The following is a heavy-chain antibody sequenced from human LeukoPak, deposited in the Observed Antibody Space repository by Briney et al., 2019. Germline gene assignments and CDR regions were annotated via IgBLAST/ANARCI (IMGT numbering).Heavy chain of an antibody. J-gene: IGHJ4*02. CDR1: GFTFSSYA. CDR2: ISYDGSNK. V-gene: IGHV3-30*14. Sequence: GGSLRLSCAASGFTFSSYAMHWVRQAPGKGLEWVAVISYDGSNKYYADSVKGRFTISRDNSKNTLNLQMNSLRPGDTAIYYCASEQKNTYGPLGYWGQGTLVTVSS. CDR3: ASEQKNTYGPLGY. D-gene: IGHD5-18*01.